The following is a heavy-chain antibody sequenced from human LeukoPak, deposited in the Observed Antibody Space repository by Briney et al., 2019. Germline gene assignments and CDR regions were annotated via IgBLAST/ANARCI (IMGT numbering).Heavy chain of an antibody. CDR2: IYYSGCT. Sequence: SETLSLTCTVSGGSISSSSYYWGWIRQPPGKGLEWIGSIYYSGCTYYKSSLKSRVTISVDTSKNQFSLKLSSVTAADTAVYYCAKHPPYCTNGVCYDYYGMDVWGQGTTVTVSS. D-gene: IGHD2-8*01. J-gene: IGHJ6*02. CDR3: AKHPPYCTNGVCYDYYGMDV. CDR1: GGSISSSSYY. V-gene: IGHV4-39*01.